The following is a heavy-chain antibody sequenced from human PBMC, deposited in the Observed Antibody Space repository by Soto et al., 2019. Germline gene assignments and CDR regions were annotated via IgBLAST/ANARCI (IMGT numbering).Heavy chain of an antibody. V-gene: IGHV3-11*01. CDR2: ISTSGNII. D-gene: IGHD1-1*01. CDR3: VRFAVQLGLYYYYYMDV. Sequence: GGSLRLSCAASGFTFSDYYMSWIRQAPGKGLEWLSYISTSGNIIYDADSVKGRFTISRDDGKNSLYLQMNSLTAEDTAVYYCVRFAVQLGLYYYYYMDVWGKGTTVTVSS. CDR1: GFTFSDYY. J-gene: IGHJ6*03.